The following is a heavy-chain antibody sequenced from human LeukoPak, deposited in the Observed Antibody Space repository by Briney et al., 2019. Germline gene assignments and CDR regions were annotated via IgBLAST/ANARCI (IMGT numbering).Heavy chain of an antibody. D-gene: IGHD5-18*01. CDR3: ARAVGEYSYGDY. Sequence: ASVKLSCKASGYTFTSHYMNWVRQARGQGLEWMGIINPGGGSTTYAQKFQGRVTMTRDTSTSTVYMELSSLRSEDTAVYYCARAVGEYSYGDYWGQGTLVTVSS. V-gene: IGHV1-46*01. CDR2: INPGGGST. CDR1: GYTFTSHY. J-gene: IGHJ4*02.